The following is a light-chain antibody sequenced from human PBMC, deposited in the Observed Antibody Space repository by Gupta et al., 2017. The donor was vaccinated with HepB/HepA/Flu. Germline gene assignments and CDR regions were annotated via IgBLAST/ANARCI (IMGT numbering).Light chain of an antibody. CDR3: HQYGTSPRT. CDR2: AAS. CDR1: QSLSSSD. Sequence: IVLTQSPGTLSLSPGVRATLSCRASQSLSSSDLAWYQQKPGQAPRLLIYAASSRANGIPVRFGGSGSGTDFTLTISRLEPEDFAVYYCHQYGTSPRTFGQGTKVEIK. V-gene: IGKV3-20*01. J-gene: IGKJ1*01.